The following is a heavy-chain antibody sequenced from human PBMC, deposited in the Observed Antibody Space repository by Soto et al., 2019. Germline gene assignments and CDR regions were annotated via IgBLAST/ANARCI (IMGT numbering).Heavy chain of an antibody. CDR2: FHYSGST. D-gene: IGHD3-16*01. Sequence: SETLSLTCTVSGGSISSRDSYWGWIRQPPGKGLEWIGSFHYSGSTYYNPSLKSRVTISVDTSKNQLSLRVTSVTAADTAVYYCARGFGRSHFDYWGQGTLVTV. V-gene: IGHV4-39*01. CDR1: GGSISSRDSY. CDR3: ARGFGRSHFDY. J-gene: IGHJ4*02.